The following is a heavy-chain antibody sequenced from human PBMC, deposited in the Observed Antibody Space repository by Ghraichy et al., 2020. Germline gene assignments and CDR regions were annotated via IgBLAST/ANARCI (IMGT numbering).Heavy chain of an antibody. V-gene: IGHV3-74*01. D-gene: IGHD3-10*01. J-gene: IGHJ4*02. Sequence: GESLNISCAASGLTFSSYWMHWVRQAPGKGLEWVSHIKTDGSTTNYADSVRGRFTISRDKAKNTLYLQMNSLRADDTAVYYCSTSPRADRGNYWGQGTLVTVSS. CDR3: STSPRADRGNY. CDR2: IKTDGSTT. CDR1: GLTFSSYW.